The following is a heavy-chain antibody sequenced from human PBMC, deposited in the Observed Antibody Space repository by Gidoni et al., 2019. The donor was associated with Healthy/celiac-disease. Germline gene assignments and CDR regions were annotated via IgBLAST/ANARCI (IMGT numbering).Heavy chain of an antibody. Sequence: EVQLVESGGGLVQPGGSLRLSCAASGFTFISYSMNWVRQAPGKGLEWVSYISSSSSTIYYADSVKGRFTISRDNAKNSLYLQMNSLRAEDTAVYYCARAPLTMVRGVRAFDIWGQGTMVTVSS. D-gene: IGHD3-10*01. CDR1: GFTFISYS. V-gene: IGHV3-48*01. CDR3: ARAPLTMVRGVRAFDI. J-gene: IGHJ3*02. CDR2: ISSSSSTI.